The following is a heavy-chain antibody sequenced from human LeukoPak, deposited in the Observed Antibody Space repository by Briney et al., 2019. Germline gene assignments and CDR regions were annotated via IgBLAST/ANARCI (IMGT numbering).Heavy chain of an antibody. D-gene: IGHD2-15*01. CDR3: ARASGGSDGWFDP. CDR1: GGSISSGGYY. Sequence: SETLSLTCTVSGGSISSGGYYWSWIRQHPGKGLEWIGYIYYSGSTYYNPSLKSRVTISVDTSKNQFSLKLSSVTAADTAVYYCARASGGSDGWFDPWGQGTLVTVSS. J-gene: IGHJ5*02. CDR2: IYYSGST. V-gene: IGHV4-31*03.